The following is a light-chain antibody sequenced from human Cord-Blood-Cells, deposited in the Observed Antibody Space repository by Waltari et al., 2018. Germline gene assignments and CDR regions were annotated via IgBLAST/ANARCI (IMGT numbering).Light chain of an antibody. CDR3: QQYYSTPHT. V-gene: IGKV4-1*01. CDR1: QSVLYSSNNKNY. J-gene: IGKJ2*01. CDR2: WAS. Sequence: DIVMTQSPDSLAVSLGERAPLTRASSQSVLYSSNNKNYLAWYQQKPGQPPKLLIYWASTRESGVPDRFSGSGSGTDFTLTISSLQAEDVAVYYCQQYYSTPHTFGQGTKLEIK.